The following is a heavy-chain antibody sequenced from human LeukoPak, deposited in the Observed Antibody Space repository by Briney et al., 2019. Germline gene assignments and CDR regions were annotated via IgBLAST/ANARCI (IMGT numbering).Heavy chain of an antibody. J-gene: IGHJ4*02. V-gene: IGHV3-30-3*01. Sequence: GGSLRLSCAVSGFTFRSYAMHWVRQAPVKGLEWVAVISTDGSKTYYTDSVKGRFTISRDNSKNTLYLQVNSLRTEDTAVYYCARSRGATGYYWVDYWGQGTLVTVSS. D-gene: IGHD3-22*01. CDR2: ISTDGSKT. CDR1: GFTFRSYA. CDR3: ARSRGATGYYWVDY.